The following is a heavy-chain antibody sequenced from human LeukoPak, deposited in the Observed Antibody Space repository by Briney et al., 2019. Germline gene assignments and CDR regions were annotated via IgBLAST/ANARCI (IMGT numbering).Heavy chain of an antibody. CDR3: ARGGGYMITFGGAPRPIDY. D-gene: IGHD3-16*01. CDR2: INHSGST. CDR1: GGSFSGYY. Sequence: PSETLSLTCAVYGGSFSGYYWSWVRQPPGKGLEWIGEINHSGSTNYNPSLKSRVTISVDTSKNQFSLKLSSVTAADTAVYYCARGGGYMITFGGAPRPIDYWGQGTLVTVSS. J-gene: IGHJ4*02. V-gene: IGHV4-34*01.